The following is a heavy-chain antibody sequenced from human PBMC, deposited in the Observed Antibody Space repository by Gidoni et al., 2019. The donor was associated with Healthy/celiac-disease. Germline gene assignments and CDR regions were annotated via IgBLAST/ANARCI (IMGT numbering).Heavy chain of an antibody. D-gene: IGHD6-13*01. CDR3: ARNIAHKYYYYGMDV. Sequence: EVQLVESGGGLVQPGGSLRLSCAASGFTFSSYEMNWVRQAPGKGLEWVSYMSSSGSTIYYADSVKGRFTISRDNAKNSLYLQMNSLRAEDTAVYYCARNIAHKYYYYGMDVWGQGTTVTVSS. J-gene: IGHJ6*02. CDR2: MSSSGSTI. CDR1: GFTFSSYE. V-gene: IGHV3-48*03.